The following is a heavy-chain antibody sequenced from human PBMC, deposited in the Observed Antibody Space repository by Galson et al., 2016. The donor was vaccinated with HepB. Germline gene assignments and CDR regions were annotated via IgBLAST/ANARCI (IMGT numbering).Heavy chain of an antibody. Sequence: SLRLSCAASGFTFRGYAMSWVRQAPGKGLEWLSAITAAGGVTYYADSVKGRFTIARDNSKNTLYLEMSSLRVEDTAVYYCAKDWQVSLLWFGELFPDDWGQGTLVAVSS. CDR1: GFTFRGYA. J-gene: IGHJ4*02. CDR2: ITAAGGVT. CDR3: AKDWQVSLLWFGELFPDD. D-gene: IGHD3-10*01. V-gene: IGHV3-23*01.